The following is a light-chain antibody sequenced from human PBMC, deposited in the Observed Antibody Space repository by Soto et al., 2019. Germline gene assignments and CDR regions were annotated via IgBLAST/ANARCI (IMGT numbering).Light chain of an antibody. Sequence: DIPMTQSPSSLSASVGDRVTITCRASESIARHLNWYQQKPGKAPNLLIYAAFSLQNGVPSRFRGGGSGTDFTLTINNLQPEDFATYYCQQTYSTLSITFGQGTRLEIK. J-gene: IGKJ5*01. V-gene: IGKV1-39*01. CDR3: QQTYSTLSIT. CDR2: AAF. CDR1: ESIARH.